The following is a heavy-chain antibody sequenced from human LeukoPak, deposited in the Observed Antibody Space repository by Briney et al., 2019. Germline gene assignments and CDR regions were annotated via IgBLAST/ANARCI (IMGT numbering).Heavy chain of an antibody. V-gene: IGHV4-31*03. CDR2: IYYSGST. CDR1: GGSISSGGYY. D-gene: IGHD3-10*01. J-gene: IGHJ3*02. Sequence: PSETLSLTCTVSGGSISSGGYYWSWIRQHPGKGLEWIGYIYYSGSTYYNPSLKSRVTISVDTSKNQFSLKLSSVTAADTAVYYCARAVRGLGDAFDTWGQGTMVTVSS. CDR3: ARAVRGLGDAFDT.